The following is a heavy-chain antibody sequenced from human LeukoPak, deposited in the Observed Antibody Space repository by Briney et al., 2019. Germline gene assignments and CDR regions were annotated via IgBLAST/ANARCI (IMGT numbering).Heavy chain of an antibody. CDR2: ISGSGGST. Sequence: GGSLRLSCAASGFTFSSYAMSWVRQALGKGLEWVSAISGSGGSTYYADSVKGRFTISRDNSKNTLYLQMNSLRAEDTAVYYCAKAGRRYYDSSGSITIDYWGQGTLVTVSS. CDR3: AKAGRRYYDSSGSITIDY. J-gene: IGHJ4*02. V-gene: IGHV3-23*01. CDR1: GFTFSSYA. D-gene: IGHD3-22*01.